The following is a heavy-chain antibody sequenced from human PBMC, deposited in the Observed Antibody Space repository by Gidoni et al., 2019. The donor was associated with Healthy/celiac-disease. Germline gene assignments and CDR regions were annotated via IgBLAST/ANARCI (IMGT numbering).Heavy chain of an antibody. CDR2: IYYSGST. CDR1: GCSISSSSYY. J-gene: IGHJ4*02. Sequence: QLQLQESGSGLVKPSETLSLTCTVSGCSISSSSYYWGWIRQPPGKGLEWIGSIYYSGSTYYNPSLKSRVTISVDTSKNQFSLKLSSVTAADTAVYYCARPIPGVGARDWGQGTLVTVSS. CDR3: ARPIPGVGARD. D-gene: IGHD1-26*01. V-gene: IGHV4-39*01.